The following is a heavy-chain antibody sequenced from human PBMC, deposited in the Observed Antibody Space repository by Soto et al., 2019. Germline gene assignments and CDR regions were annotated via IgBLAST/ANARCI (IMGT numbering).Heavy chain of an antibody. CDR2: IYYSGST. D-gene: IGHD3-10*01. V-gene: IGHV4-59*01. Sequence: KASETLSLTCTVSGGSISSYYWSWIRQPPGKGLEWIGYIYYSGSTNYNPSLKSRVTISVDTSKNQFSLKLSSVTAADTAVYYCARATYYYGSGSYPPDHLFDYWGQGTLVTVSS. J-gene: IGHJ4*02. CDR1: GGSISSYY. CDR3: ARATYYYGSGSYPPDHLFDY.